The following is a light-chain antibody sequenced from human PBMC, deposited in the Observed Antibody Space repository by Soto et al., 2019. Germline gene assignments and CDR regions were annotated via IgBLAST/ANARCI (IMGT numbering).Light chain of an antibody. Sequence: AIQMTQSPSSLSASVGDRLTITCRASQDIGTELGWYQQKPGKAPKLLIYGSSILQSGVPSRFSGSGSGTDFTLTISSLQPEDFATYYCLQDSKYPRTCGQGTKVDIK. CDR1: QDIGTE. CDR2: GSS. V-gene: IGKV1-6*01. J-gene: IGKJ1*01. CDR3: LQDSKYPRT.